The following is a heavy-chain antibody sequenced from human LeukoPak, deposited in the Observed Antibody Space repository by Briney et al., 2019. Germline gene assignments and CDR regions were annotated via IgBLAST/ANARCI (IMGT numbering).Heavy chain of an antibody. J-gene: IGHJ3*02. Sequence: PGGSLRLSCAASGFTFSSYSMNWVRQAPGKGLEWVSSISSSSSYIYYADSVKGRFTISRDNAKNSLYLQMNSLRAEDTAVYYCARAIGYYYGPGSYAFDIWGQGTMVTVSS. CDR3: ARAIGYYYGPGSYAFDI. CDR1: GFTFSSYS. CDR2: ISSSSSYI. V-gene: IGHV3-21*01. D-gene: IGHD3-10*01.